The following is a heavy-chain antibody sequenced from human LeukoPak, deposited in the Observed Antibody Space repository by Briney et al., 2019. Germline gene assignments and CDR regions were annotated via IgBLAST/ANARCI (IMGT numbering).Heavy chain of an antibody. CDR2: INPSGGST. D-gene: IGHD4-23*01. CDR3: ARDEEGVTKVVTPAFQH. V-gene: IGHV1-46*01. Sequence: ASVKVSCKASGHTFTSYYMHWVRQAPGQGLEWMGIINPSGGSTSYAQKFQGRVTMTRDTSTSTVYMELSSLRSEDTAVYYCARDEEGVTKVVTPAFQHWGQGTLVTVSS. J-gene: IGHJ1*01. CDR1: GHTFTSYY.